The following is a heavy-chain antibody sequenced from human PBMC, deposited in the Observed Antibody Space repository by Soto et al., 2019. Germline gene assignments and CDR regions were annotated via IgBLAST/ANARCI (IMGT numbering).Heavy chain of an antibody. D-gene: IGHD5-12*01. V-gene: IGHV3-7*03. CDR3: ARDAAVRWLHHIPDVHDY. Sequence: PGGSLRLSCAASGFTFSSYWMSWVRQAPGKGLEWVANIKQDGSEKYYVDSVKGRFTISRDNAKNSLYLQMNSLRAEDTAVYYCARDAAVRWLHHIPDVHDYWGQGTLVTVSS. CDR1: GFTFSSYW. CDR2: IKQDGSEK. J-gene: IGHJ4*02.